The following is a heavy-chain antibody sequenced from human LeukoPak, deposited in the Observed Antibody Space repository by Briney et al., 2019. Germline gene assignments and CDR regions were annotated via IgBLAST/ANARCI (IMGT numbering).Heavy chain of an antibody. V-gene: IGHV3-74*01. J-gene: IGHJ4*02. D-gene: IGHD1-26*01. CDR3: VRDNRSYNFDY. CDR2: IKSDGSST. CDR1: GFTFSRYW. Sequence: GGSLRLSCAASGFTFSRYWMHWVRQAPGKGLVWASCIKSDGSSTSIADSAKGRFTISRDNAKNTVYLQMNSLRAEDTAVYYCVRDNRSYNFDYWGQGTPVTVSS.